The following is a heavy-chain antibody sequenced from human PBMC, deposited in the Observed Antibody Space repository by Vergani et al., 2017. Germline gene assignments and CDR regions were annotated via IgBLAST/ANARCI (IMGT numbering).Heavy chain of an antibody. CDR3: ARKRPITYYYDSSGYYFDY. J-gene: IGHJ4*02. Sequence: QVQLVQSGAEVKKPGASVKVSCKASGYTFTSYAMHWVRQAPGXRLEWMGWINAGNGNTKYSQKFQGRVTITRDTSASTAYMELSSLRSEDTAVYYCARKRPITYYYDSSGYYFDYWGQGTLVTVSS. V-gene: IGHV1-3*01. CDR2: INAGNGNT. CDR1: GYTFTSYA. D-gene: IGHD3-22*01.